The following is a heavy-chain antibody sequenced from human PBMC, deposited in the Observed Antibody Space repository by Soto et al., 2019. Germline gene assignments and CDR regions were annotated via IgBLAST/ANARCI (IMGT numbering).Heavy chain of an antibody. CDR1: GGTFSSYA. CDR3: ARVWAAAIGHHDAFDI. D-gene: IGHD2-2*01. Sequence: QVQLVQSGAEVKKPGSSVKVSCKASGGTFSSYAISWVRQAPGQGLEWMGGIIPIFGTANYAQKFQGRVTITADESTSTAYMELSSLRSEDTAVYYCARVWAAAIGHHDAFDIWGQGKMVTVSS. J-gene: IGHJ3*02. CDR2: IIPIFGTA. V-gene: IGHV1-69*01.